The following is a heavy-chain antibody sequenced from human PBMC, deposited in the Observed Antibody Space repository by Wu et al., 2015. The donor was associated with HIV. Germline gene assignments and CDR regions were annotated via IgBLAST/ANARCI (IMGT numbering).Heavy chain of an antibody. V-gene: IGHV1-2*02. CDR1: GYIFTGYH. J-gene: IGHJ4*02. CDR2: INPHSGAT. CDR3: ARSSLGSHYDSSGYTDY. D-gene: IGHD3-22*01. Sequence: QVQLVQSGAEVKKPGASVKVSCKASGYIFTGYHMHWVRQAPGQGLEWMGWINPHSGATIYAQKFQGRVTMTRDTSTTTADMGLRRLRFDDTAVYYCARSSLGSHYDSSGYTDYWGQGTLVTVSS.